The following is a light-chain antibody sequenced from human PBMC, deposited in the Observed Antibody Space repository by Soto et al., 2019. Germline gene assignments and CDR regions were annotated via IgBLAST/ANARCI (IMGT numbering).Light chain of an antibody. CDR1: RIVGNN. CDR3: QQHADWPLT. V-gene: IGKV3-11*01. Sequence: EIVLTQSPATLSLSPGERDTLSCRASRIVGNNLAWYQKKPGQAPGLLIYAASTRATGIPARFSGSGSGTDCTLTISSLEPEDFAVYYCQQHADWPLTFGGGTKVEIK. CDR2: AAS. J-gene: IGKJ4*01.